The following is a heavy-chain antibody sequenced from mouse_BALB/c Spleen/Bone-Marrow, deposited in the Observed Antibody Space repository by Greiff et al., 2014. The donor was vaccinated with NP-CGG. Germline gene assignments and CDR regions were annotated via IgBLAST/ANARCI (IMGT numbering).Heavy chain of an antibody. D-gene: IGHD2-3*01. CDR1: GFNIKDTY. CDR3: ARGLLQYYYAMDY. J-gene: IGHJ4*01. CDR2: IDPANGNT. V-gene: IGHV14-3*02. Sequence: EVQLQESGAELVKPGASVKLSCTASGFNIKDTYMHWVKQRPEQGLEWIGRIDPANGNTKYDPKFQGKATITADTSSNTAYLQLSSPTSEDAAVYYCARGLLQYYYAMDYWGQGTSVTVSS.